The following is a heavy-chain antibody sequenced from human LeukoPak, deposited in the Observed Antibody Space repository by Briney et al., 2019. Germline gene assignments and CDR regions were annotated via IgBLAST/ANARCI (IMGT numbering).Heavy chain of an antibody. CDR2: ISSSSSYI. CDR3: ARDHYDSSGSKDAFDI. Sequence: GGSLRLSCAASGFTFSSYRMNWVRQAPGKGLEWVSSISSSSSYIYYADSVKGRFTISRDNAKNSLYLQINSLRAEDTAVYYCARDHYDSSGSKDAFDIWGQGTMVTVSS. D-gene: IGHD3-22*01. J-gene: IGHJ3*02. V-gene: IGHV3-21*01. CDR1: GFTFSSYR.